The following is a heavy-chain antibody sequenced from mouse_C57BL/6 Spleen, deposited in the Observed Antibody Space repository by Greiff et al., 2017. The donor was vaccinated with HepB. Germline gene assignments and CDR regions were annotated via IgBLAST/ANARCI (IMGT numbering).Heavy chain of an antibody. D-gene: IGHD1-1*01. V-gene: IGHV1-15*01. CDR3: TRRTTVAYFDY. CDR2: IDPETGGT. Sequence: QVHVKQSGAELVRPGASVTLSCKASGYTFTDYEMHWVKQTPVHGLEWIGAIDPETGGTAYNQKFKGKAILTADKSSSTAYMELRSLTSEDSAVYYCTRRTTVAYFDYWGQGTTLTVSS. J-gene: IGHJ2*01. CDR1: GYTFTDYE.